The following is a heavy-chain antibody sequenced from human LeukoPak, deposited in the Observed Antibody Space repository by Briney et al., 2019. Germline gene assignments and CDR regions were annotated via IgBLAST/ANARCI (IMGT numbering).Heavy chain of an antibody. D-gene: IGHD1-26*01. CDR2: TYYSGGT. CDR1: GGSISSVGYY. J-gene: IGHJ4*02. V-gene: IGHV4-31*03. Sequence: SQTLSLTCTVSGGSISSVGYYWTWIRQHPGKGLEWIGYTYYSGGTYYSPSLKSRVTISVDTSNSQFSLRLSSVTAADTAVYYCARDLGPTTGYFDYWGQGILVTVSS. CDR3: ARDLGPTTGYFDY.